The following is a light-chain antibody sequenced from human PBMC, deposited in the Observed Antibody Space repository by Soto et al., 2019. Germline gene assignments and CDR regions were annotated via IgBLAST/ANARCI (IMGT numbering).Light chain of an antibody. CDR1: SSNIGAGYD. CDR3: QSYDSSLSGYV. Sequence: QSVLTQPPSVSGAPGQTVTISCTGSSSNIGAGYDVHWYQQVPGTAPKPLIYDNNNRPSGVPDRFSGSKSGTSASLAITGLQAEDEADFYCQSYDSSLSGYVFGTGTKLTVL. J-gene: IGLJ1*01. CDR2: DNN. V-gene: IGLV1-40*01.